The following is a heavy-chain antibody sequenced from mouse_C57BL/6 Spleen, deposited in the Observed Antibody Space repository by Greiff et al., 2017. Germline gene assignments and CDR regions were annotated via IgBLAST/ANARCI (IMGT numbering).Heavy chain of an antibody. CDR2: IDPSDSYT. Sequence: VQLQQPGAELVRPGTSVKLSCKASGYTFTSYWMHWVKQRPGQGLEWIGVIDPSDSYTNYNQKFKGKATLTVDTSSSTAYMQLSSLTAEDSAVYYSARDYCGSSPWFAYWGQGTLVTVSA. J-gene: IGHJ3*01. D-gene: IGHD1-1*01. CDR3: ARDYCGSSPWFAY. V-gene: IGHV1-59*01. CDR1: GYTFTSYW.